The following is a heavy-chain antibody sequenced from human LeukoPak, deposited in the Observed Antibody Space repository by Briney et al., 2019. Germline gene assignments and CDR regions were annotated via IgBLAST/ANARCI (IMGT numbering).Heavy chain of an antibody. J-gene: IGHJ4*02. Sequence: GSSVKVSCNLSGGTFNTYGISWVRQAPGQGLEWMGGIIPVFGTTNYAQKFQGRVTITTDESTSTAYMELSSLRSEDTAVYYCARGSPGGVPVDYFDYWGQGTLVTVSS. CDR2: IIPVFGTT. D-gene: IGHD3-10*01. CDR1: GGTFNTYG. V-gene: IGHV1-69*05. CDR3: ARGSPGGVPVDYFDY.